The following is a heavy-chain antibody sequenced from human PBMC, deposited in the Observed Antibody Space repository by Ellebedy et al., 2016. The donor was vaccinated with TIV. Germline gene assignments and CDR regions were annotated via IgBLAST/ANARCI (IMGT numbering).Heavy chain of an antibody. D-gene: IGHD5-18*01. CDR1: GFKFNFYA. CDR2: ISSSGSI. CDR3: ARDSAIQYDH. J-gene: IGHJ4*02. V-gene: IGHV3-48*02. Sequence: GGSLRLSCAASGFKFNFYAMHWVRQAPGKGLEWVSFISSSGSIFQADSVKGRFTVSRDNAKNSLYLRMNRLRDEDTAVYYCARDSAIQYDHWGQGTLVIVSS.